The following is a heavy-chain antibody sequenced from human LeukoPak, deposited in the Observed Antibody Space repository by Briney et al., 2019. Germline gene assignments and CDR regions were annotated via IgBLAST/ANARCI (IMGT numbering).Heavy chain of an antibody. CDR1: GGSFSGYY. D-gene: IGHD3-22*01. CDR2: IYFSGST. J-gene: IGHJ3*02. V-gene: IGHV4-34*01. Sequence: PSETLSLTCAVYGGSFSGYYWSWIRQPPGKGLEWIGSIYFSGSTYYNPSLKSRVTISVDTSKNQFSLKLSSVTAADTAVYYCARPTYYYDSSGYSVAFDIWGQGTMVTVSS. CDR3: ARPTYYYDSSGYSVAFDI.